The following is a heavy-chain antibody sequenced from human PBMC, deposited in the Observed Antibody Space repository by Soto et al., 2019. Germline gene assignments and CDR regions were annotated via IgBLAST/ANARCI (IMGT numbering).Heavy chain of an antibody. V-gene: IGHV4-59*01. Sequence: PSETLSLTCTVSGGSISSYYWSWIRQPPGKGLEWIGYIYYSGSTNYNPSLKSRVTISVDTSKNQFSLKLSSVTAADTAVYYCARGRSVISGYYGYCGQGTLVTVSS. CDR2: IYYSGST. CDR3: ARGRSVISGYYGY. J-gene: IGHJ4*02. CDR1: GGSISSYY. D-gene: IGHD3-22*01.